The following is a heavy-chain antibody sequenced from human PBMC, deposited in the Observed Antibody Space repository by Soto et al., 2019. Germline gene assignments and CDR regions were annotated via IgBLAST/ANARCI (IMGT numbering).Heavy chain of an antibody. CDR3: ARGRDDTTTLPYYYSGMDV. CDR2: MNPNSGNT. J-gene: IGHJ6*02. Sequence: QVQLVQSGAEVKKPGASVKVSCKASGYTFTSYDINWVRQATGQGLEWMGWMNPNSGNTGYAQKFQGRVTMTRNTSISTAYMELSSLRSEDTAVYSCARGRDDTTTLPYYYSGMDVWGQGTTVTVSS. CDR1: GYTFTSYD. V-gene: IGHV1-8*01. D-gene: IGHD3-9*01.